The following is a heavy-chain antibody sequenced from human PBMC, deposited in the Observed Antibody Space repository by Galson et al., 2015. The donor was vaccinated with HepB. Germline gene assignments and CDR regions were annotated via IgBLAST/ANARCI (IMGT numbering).Heavy chain of an antibody. J-gene: IGHJ5*02. CDR1: GGSFSDFY. CDR3: ARSYSRSSWGWFVP. V-gene: IGHV4-34*01. Sequence: TLSLTCAVYGGSFSDFYWSWIRQPPGKGLEWIGEINHTGNTNYNPSLKSRVTISVDTSKNQFSLKLNSVTAADTAVYYCARSYSRSSWGWFVPWGQGTLVTVSS. CDR2: INHTGNT. D-gene: IGHD6-6*01.